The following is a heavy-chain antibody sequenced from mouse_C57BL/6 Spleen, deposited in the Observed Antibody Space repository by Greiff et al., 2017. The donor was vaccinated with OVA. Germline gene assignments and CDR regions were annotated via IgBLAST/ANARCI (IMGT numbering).Heavy chain of an antibody. V-gene: IGHV1-80*01. CDR2: IYPGDGDT. Sequence: VQLQESGAELVKPGASVKISCKASGYAFSSYWMNWVKQRPGKGLEWIGQIYPGDGDTNYNEKFKGKATLTADKSSSTAYMQRSSLTSEDSADYFRAIYYKDYAMDYWGQGTLVTVSA. J-gene: IGHJ4*01. CDR3: AIYYKDYAMDY. CDR1: GYAFSSYW. D-gene: IGHD2-12*01.